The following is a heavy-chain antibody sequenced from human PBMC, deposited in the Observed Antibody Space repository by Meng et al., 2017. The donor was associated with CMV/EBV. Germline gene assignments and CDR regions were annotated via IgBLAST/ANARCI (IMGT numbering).Heavy chain of an antibody. CDR1: GYTFTSYG. CDR3: AREGISDQLLSENWFDP. Sequence: ASVKVSCKASGYTFTSYGISWVRQATGQGLEWMGWMNPNSGNTGYAQKFQGRVTITRNTSISTAYMELSSLRSEDTAVYYCAREGISDQLLSENWFDPWGQGTLITVSS. D-gene: IGHD2-2*01. J-gene: IGHJ5*02. CDR2: MNPNSGNT. V-gene: IGHV1-8*03.